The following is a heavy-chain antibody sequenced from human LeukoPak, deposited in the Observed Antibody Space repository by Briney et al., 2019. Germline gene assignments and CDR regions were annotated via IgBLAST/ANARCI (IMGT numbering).Heavy chain of an antibody. CDR3: ARHVATHSPTAAAGGFDH. CDR2: IYYSGST. CDR1: GDSIISDIFY. D-gene: IGHD6-13*01. J-gene: IGHJ4*02. Sequence: SETLSLTCTVSGDSIISDIFYWAWVRQPPGKGLESIGSIYYSGSTFYNPPLQSRVTISVDTSKNQFSLKLSFVTAADTALYYCARHVATHSPTAAAGGFDHWGQGILVSVSS. V-gene: IGHV4-39*01.